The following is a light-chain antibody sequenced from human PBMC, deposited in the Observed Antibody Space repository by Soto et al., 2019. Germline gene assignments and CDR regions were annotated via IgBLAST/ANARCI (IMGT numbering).Light chain of an antibody. CDR2: DAS. V-gene: IGKV3-15*01. CDR1: QTVRNN. Sequence: EIVLTQSPGTLSLSPGERATLSCMASQTVRNNYLAWYQQKPGQAPRLLIYDASSRATGIPARFSGSGSGTEFTLTISSLQSEDFAVYYCQQYNNWPRITFGQGTRLEIK. J-gene: IGKJ5*01. CDR3: QQYNNWPRIT.